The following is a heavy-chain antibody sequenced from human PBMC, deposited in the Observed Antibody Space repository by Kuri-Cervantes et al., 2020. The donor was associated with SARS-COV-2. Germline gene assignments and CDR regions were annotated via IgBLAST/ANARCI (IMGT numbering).Heavy chain of an antibody. V-gene: IGHV1-69*02. CDR2: IIPILGIA. J-gene: IGHJ4*02. Sequence: SVKVSCKASGGTFSSYTISWVLQAPGQGLEWMGRIIPILGIANYAQKFQGRVTITADKSTSTAYMELSSLRSEDTAVYYCARGRGVIISALDYWGQGTLVTVSS. CDR3: ARGRGVIISALDY. CDR1: GGTFSSYT. D-gene: IGHD3-10*01.